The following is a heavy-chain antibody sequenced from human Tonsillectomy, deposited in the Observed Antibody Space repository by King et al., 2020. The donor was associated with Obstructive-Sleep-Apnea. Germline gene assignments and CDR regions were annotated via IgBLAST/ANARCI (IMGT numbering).Heavy chain of an antibody. D-gene: IGHD6-19*01. CDR3: AKDQRGIAVAGTLDY. J-gene: IGHJ4*02. CDR1: GFTFSSYA. Sequence: VQLVESGGGLVQPGGSLRLSCAASGFTFSSYALSWVRQAPGKGLAWVSAISGRGGRTNYADSVKGRFTISRDNSKNTLYLQMNSLRAEDTAVYYCAKDQRGIAVAGTLDYWGQGTLVTVSS. CDR2: ISGRGGRT. V-gene: IGHV3-23*04.